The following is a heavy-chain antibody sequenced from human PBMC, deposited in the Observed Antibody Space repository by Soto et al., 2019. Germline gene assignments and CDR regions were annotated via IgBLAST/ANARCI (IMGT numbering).Heavy chain of an antibody. CDR3: ARDGAMTGYYYHYNYYGMDD. J-gene: IGHJ6*01. V-gene: IGHV1-18*01. CDR2: ISAYNGNT. CDR1: GYTFTSYG. D-gene: IGHD3-22*01. Sequence: ASVKVSCRASGYTFTSYGISWVRQAPGQGLEWMGWISAYNGNTNYAQKLQGRVTMTTDTSTSTAYMELRSLRTDDTAVYYCARDGAMTGYYYHYNYYGMDDWVHRTTVSVFS.